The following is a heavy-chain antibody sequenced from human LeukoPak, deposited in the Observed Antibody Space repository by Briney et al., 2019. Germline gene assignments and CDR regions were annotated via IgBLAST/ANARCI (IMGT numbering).Heavy chain of an antibody. Sequence: GGSLRLSCAASGFTFDNYAMTWVRHAPGKGLELVSAITGSGDDTFHADSVKGRFTISRDNSKNTLYLQMNSLRAEDTAVYYCAKGSASSRPYYFDFWGQEILVTVST. V-gene: IGHV3-23*01. J-gene: IGHJ4*02. CDR1: GFTFDNYA. CDR2: ITGSGDDT. D-gene: IGHD6-19*01. CDR3: AKGSASSRPYYFDF.